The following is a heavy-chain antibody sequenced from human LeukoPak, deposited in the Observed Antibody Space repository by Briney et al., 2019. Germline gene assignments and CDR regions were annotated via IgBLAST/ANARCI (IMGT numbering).Heavy chain of an antibody. CDR2: INHSGST. J-gene: IGHJ4*02. V-gene: IGHV4-34*01. Sequence: SETLSLTCAVYGGSFSGYYWSWIRQPPGKGLEWIGEINHSGSTNYNPSLKSRVTISVDTSKNQFSLKLSSVTAADTAVYYCARGRVVRGVITHFDYWGQGTLVTVSS. CDR1: GGSFSGYY. CDR3: ARGRVVRGVITHFDY. D-gene: IGHD3-10*01.